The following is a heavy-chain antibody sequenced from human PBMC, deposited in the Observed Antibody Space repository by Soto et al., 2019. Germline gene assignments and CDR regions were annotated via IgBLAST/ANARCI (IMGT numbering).Heavy chain of an antibody. CDR1: GGSFSGYY. V-gene: IGHV4-34*01. CDR3: ARVRITMIVVNNWFDP. J-gene: IGHJ5*02. Sequence: SETLSLTCAVYGGSFSGYYWSWIRQPPGKGLEWIGEINHSGSTNYNPSLKSRVTISVDTSKNQFSLKLSSVTAADTAVYYCARVRITMIVVNNWFDPWGQGTLVTVSS. D-gene: IGHD3-22*01. CDR2: INHSGST.